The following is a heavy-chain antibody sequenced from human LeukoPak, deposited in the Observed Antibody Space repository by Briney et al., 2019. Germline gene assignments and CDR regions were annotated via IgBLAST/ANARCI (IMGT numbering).Heavy chain of an antibody. CDR1: GFTFSSYA. CDR2: ISDSGGST. Sequence: GGSLRLSCAASGFTFSSYAMSWVRQVPGKGLEWVSGISDSGGSTYYADSVKGRFTISRDNSKNTLYLQMNSLRAEDTAVYYCAKDRSSGWPLDYWGQGTLVTVSS. J-gene: IGHJ4*02. CDR3: AKDRSSGWPLDY. V-gene: IGHV3-23*01. D-gene: IGHD6-19*01.